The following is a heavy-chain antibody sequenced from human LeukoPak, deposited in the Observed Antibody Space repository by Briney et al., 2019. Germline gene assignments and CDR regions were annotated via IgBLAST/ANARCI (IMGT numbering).Heavy chain of an antibody. J-gene: IGHJ3*02. D-gene: IGHD2-21*02. CDR3: VRVVTVSNTDPAFDI. CDR1: GFTFSNYG. Sequence: GGSLRLSCAASGFTFSNYGMHWVRQAPGKGLEWVAVIWYDGSNKHYADSVKGRFTISRDKSKRTLYLQMNSLRAEDTAVYYCVRVVTVSNTDPAFDIWGQGTMVTVSS. V-gene: IGHV3-33*01. CDR2: IWYDGSNK.